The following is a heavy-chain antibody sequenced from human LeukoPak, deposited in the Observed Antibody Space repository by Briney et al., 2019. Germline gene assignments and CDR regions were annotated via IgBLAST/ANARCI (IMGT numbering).Heavy chain of an antibody. Sequence: GGSLRLSCTASGFTFGDYAMSWVRQAPGKGLEWVGFIRSKAYSGTTEYAASVKGRFTISRDDSKSIAYLQMNSLKTEDTAVYYCWGNYYYYMDVWGKGTTVTVSS. CDR1: GFTFGDYA. CDR2: IRSKAYSGTT. V-gene: IGHV3-49*04. CDR3: WGNYYYYMDV. J-gene: IGHJ6*03. D-gene: IGHD7-27*01.